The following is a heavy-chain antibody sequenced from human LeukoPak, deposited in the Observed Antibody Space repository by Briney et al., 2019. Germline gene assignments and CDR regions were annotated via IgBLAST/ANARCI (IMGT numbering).Heavy chain of an antibody. Sequence: PGGSLRLSCAASGFTFSNYWMHWVRQAPREGLVWVSRIKSDGSSTSYADSVKGRFTISRDNAKNTLYLQLNSLRAEDTAVYYCARDVGAYCGGDCLSAFDIWGQGTMVTVSS. CDR2: IKSDGSST. CDR3: ARDVGAYCGGDCLSAFDI. D-gene: IGHD2-21*02. V-gene: IGHV3-74*01. J-gene: IGHJ3*02. CDR1: GFTFSNYW.